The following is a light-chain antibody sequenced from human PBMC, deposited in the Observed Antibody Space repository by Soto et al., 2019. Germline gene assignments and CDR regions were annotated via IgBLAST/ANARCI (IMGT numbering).Light chain of an antibody. CDR1: QSVRSS. J-gene: IGKJ3*01. V-gene: IGKV3-11*01. Sequence: EIVLTQSPDTLSLSPGERATLSCRASQSVRSSLAWYQQKPGQAPRLLIYDASNRATGIPARFSGSGSGTDIHLTIRSLEPEDFADYYCQQRSNWPPEVTLGPGTKVDLK. CDR3: QQRSNWPPEVT. CDR2: DAS.